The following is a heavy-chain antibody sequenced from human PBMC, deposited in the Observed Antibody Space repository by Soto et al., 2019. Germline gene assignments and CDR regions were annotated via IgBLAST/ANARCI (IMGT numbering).Heavy chain of an antibody. Sequence: SVKVSCKASGGTFSSYAISWVRQAPGQGXEWMGGIIPIFGTANYAQKFQGRVTITADESTSTAYMELSSLRSEDTAVYYCARGEVELSSPPGYYYGMDVWGQGTTVTVSS. CDR2: IIPIFGTA. V-gene: IGHV1-69*13. D-gene: IGHD1-7*01. J-gene: IGHJ6*02. CDR1: GGTFSSYA. CDR3: ARGEVELSSPPGYYYGMDV.